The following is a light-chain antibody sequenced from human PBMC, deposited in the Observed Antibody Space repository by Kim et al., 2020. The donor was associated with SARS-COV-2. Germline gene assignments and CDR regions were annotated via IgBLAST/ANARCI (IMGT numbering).Light chain of an antibody. Sequence: SASVGDRVTITCRASQSIATYLHWYQQKPGKAPKLLIYSASNLQGGVPSRFSGSGFGTDFTLTISSLQPEDFATYSCQQSYASLWTFGQGTKLEIK. V-gene: IGKV1-39*01. CDR2: SAS. CDR3: QQSYASLWT. CDR1: QSIATY. J-gene: IGKJ1*01.